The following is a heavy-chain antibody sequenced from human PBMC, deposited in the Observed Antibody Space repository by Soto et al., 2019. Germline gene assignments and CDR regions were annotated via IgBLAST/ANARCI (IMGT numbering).Heavy chain of an antibody. D-gene: IGHD2-15*01. J-gene: IGHJ4*02. Sequence: GASVKVSCKASGYAFTSYYMHWVRRAPGQGLEWMGIINPSGGSTSYAQKFQGRVTMTRDTSTSTVYMELSSLRSEDTAVYYCARVYCSGGSCYSIDYWGQGTLVTVSS. CDR1: GYAFTSYY. CDR2: INPSGGST. V-gene: IGHV1-46*03. CDR3: ARVYCSGGSCYSIDY.